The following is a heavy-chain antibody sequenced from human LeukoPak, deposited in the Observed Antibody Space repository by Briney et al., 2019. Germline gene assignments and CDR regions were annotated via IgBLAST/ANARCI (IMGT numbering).Heavy chain of an antibody. CDR2: IKEDGSVK. Sequence: PGGSLRLSCAASGFTFSNYWMSWVRQAPGKGLEWVANIKEDGSVKYYVDSVKGRFSISRDNAKNSLYLQMNTLRAEDTALCYCAREAAAEGDCWGQGTLVTVSS. CDR1: GFTFSNYW. V-gene: IGHV3-7*04. J-gene: IGHJ4*02. D-gene: IGHD6-13*01. CDR3: AREAAAEGDC.